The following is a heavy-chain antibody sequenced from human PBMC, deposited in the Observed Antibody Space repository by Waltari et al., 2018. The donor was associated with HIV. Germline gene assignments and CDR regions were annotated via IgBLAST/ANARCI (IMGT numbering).Heavy chain of an antibody. CDR1: GGSISSSSYY. CDR2: IYYSAST. Sequence: QLQLQESGPGLVKPSETLSLTCTVSGGSISSSSYYWGWIRQPPGKGLEWIGSIYYSASTYYNPSLKSRVTISVDTSKNQFSRKLSSVTAADTAVYYCARHSRYCSGGSCYDYWGQGTLVTVSS. CDR3: ARHSRYCSGGSCYDY. V-gene: IGHV4-39*01. D-gene: IGHD2-15*01. J-gene: IGHJ4*02.